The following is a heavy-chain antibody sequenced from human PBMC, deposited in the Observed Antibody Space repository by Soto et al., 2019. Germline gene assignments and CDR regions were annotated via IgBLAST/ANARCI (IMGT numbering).Heavy chain of an antibody. V-gene: IGHV1-69*13. Sequence: GASVKVSCKASGGTFSSYAISWVRQAPGQGLEWMGGIIPIFGTANYAQKFQGRVTITADESTSTAYMELSSLRSEDTAVYYCARATTGRPDTYWFDPWGQGTLVTGSA. D-gene: IGHD1-1*01. CDR3: ARATTGRPDTYWFDP. J-gene: IGHJ5*02. CDR1: GGTFSSYA. CDR2: IIPIFGTA.